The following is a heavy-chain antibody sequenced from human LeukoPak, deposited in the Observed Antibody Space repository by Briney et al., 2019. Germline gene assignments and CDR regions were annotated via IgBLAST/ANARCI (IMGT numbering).Heavy chain of an antibody. CDR3: ARARHGILTGYYLDY. D-gene: IGHD3-9*01. J-gene: IGHJ4*02. Sequence: GGSLRLSCAASGFTFSSYAMHWVRQAPGKGLEWVAVISYDGSNKYYADSVKGRFTISRDNSKNTLYLQMNSLRAEDTAVYYCARARHGILTGYYLDYWGQGTLVTVSS. CDR1: GFTFSSYA. V-gene: IGHV3-30-3*01. CDR2: ISYDGSNK.